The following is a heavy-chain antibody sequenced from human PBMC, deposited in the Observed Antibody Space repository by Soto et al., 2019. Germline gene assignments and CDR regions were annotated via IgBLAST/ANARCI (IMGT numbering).Heavy chain of an antibody. D-gene: IGHD6-13*01. CDR2: ITGNSGYI. J-gene: IGHJ4*02. V-gene: IGHV3-9*01. CDR1: GFTFNYYT. Sequence: HPGGSLRLSCAASGFTFNYYTMRWVRQAPGKGLEFVSGITGNSGYIAYAESVKGRFTVSRDNAENSLFLQMDSLRPEDTALYYCAVLQYGSSFDYWGQGTPGTVS. CDR3: AVLQYGSSFDY.